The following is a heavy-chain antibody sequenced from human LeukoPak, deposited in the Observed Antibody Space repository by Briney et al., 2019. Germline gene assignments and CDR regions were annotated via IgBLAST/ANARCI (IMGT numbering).Heavy chain of an antibody. J-gene: IGHJ4*02. D-gene: IGHD2-15*01. CDR1: GYTFTSYD. Sequence: ASVKVSCKASGYTFTSYDINWVRQDTGQGLEWMGWMNPNSGNTGYAQKFQGRVTMTRNTSISTAYMELSSLRSEDTAVYYCARTPFCSGGSCYDDYWGQGTLVTVSS. V-gene: IGHV1-8*01. CDR2: MNPNSGNT. CDR3: ARTPFCSGGSCYDDY.